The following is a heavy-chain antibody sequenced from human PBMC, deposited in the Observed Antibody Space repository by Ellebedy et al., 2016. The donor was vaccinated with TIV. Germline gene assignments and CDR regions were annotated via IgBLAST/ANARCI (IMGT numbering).Heavy chain of an antibody. CDR3: ARIRSVLAVAARRVGWFDP. J-gene: IGHJ5*02. CDR1: GFTFSSYS. V-gene: IGHV3-21*01. CDR2: ISSSSSYI. D-gene: IGHD6-19*01. Sequence: PGGSLRLSCAASGFTFSSYSMNWVRQAPGKGLEWVSSISSSSSYIYYADSVKGRFTISRDNAKNSLYLQMNSLRAEDTAVYYCARIRSVLAVAARRVGWFDPWGQGTLVTVSS.